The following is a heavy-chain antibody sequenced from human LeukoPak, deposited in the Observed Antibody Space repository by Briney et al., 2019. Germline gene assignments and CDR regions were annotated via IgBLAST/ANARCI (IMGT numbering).Heavy chain of an antibody. CDR1: GGAFSTYL. CDR3: ARGPIVATTRNWFDP. Sequence: ASVKVPCKASGGAFSTYLISWVRQAPGQGLEWMGGIIPIFGPANYAQKFQGRVTITADESTSTVYMELSSLRSDDTAMYYCARGPIVATTRNWFDPWGQGTLVTVSS. V-gene: IGHV1-69*13. D-gene: IGHD5-12*01. J-gene: IGHJ5*02. CDR2: IIPIFGPA.